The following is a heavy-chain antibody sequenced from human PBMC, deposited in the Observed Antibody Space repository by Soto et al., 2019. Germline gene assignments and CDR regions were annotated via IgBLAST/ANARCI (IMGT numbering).Heavy chain of an antibody. CDR2: IGTAGDP. J-gene: IGHJ4*02. CDR1: GFTFSSYD. D-gene: IGHD6-6*01. CDR3: ARGARRSIIHPYFDY. V-gene: IGHV3-13*05. Sequence: EVQLVESGGGLVQPGGSLRLSCAASGFTFSSYDMHWVRQATGKGLEWVSAIGTAGDPYYPGSVKGRFTISRENAKNSLYLQMNRLRGGDTAVDYCARGARRSIIHPYFDYWGQGTMVTVSS.